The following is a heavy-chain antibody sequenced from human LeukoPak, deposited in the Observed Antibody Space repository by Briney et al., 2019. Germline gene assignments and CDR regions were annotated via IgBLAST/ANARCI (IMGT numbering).Heavy chain of an antibody. CDR1: GGSISSYY. CDR2: IYYSGST. V-gene: IGHV4-59*08. CDR3: ARRAEGGYYYYVMDV. Sequence: TSETLSLTCTVSGGSISSYYWSWIRQPPGKGLEWIGYIYYSGSTNYNPSLKSRVTISVDTSKNQFSLKLSSVTAADSAVYYCARRAEGGYYYYVMDVWGQGTTVTVSS. J-gene: IGHJ6*02.